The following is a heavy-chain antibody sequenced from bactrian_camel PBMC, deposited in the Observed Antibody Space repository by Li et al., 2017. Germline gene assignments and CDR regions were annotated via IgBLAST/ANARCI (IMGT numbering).Heavy chain of an antibody. CDR1: GFTFSTYG. Sequence: VQLVESGGGSVQPGGSLRLSCVASGFTFSTYGMSWVRQAPGKGFEWVSGISSGGGSTYYADSVKGRFTISRDNAKNTVYLQMSSLKPEDTAVYYCAQDSRPPCTSPGTQVTVS. CDR2: ISSGGGST. D-gene: IGHD6*01. J-gene: IGHJ4*01. V-gene: IGHV3S40*01.